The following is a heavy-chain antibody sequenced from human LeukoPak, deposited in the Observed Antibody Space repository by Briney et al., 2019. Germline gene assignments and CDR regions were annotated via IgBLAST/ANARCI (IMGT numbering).Heavy chain of an antibody. J-gene: IGHJ4*02. V-gene: IGHV4-59*01. D-gene: IGHD6-13*01. CDR1: GGSISSYY. CDR3: ARAGGSWFPTIDY. Sequence: SGTLSLTCTVSGGSISSYYWSWIRQPPGKGLEWIGYIYYSGSTNYNPSLKSRVTISVDTSKNQFSLKLSSVTAADTAVYYCARAGGSWFPTIDYWGQGTLVTVSS. CDR2: IYYSGST.